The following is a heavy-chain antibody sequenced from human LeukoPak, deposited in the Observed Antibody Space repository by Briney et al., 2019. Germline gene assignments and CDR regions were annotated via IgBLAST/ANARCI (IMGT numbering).Heavy chain of an antibody. Sequence: GRSLRLSCAASGFTFSSYAMHWVRQAPGKGLEWVAVISYDGSNKYYADSVKGRFTISRDNSKNTLYLQMNSLRAEDTAVYYCASPDYYDSSGYNWGQGTLVTVSS. CDR1: GFTFSSYA. V-gene: IGHV3-30-3*01. CDR3: ASPDYYDSSGYN. CDR2: ISYDGSNK. J-gene: IGHJ4*02. D-gene: IGHD3-22*01.